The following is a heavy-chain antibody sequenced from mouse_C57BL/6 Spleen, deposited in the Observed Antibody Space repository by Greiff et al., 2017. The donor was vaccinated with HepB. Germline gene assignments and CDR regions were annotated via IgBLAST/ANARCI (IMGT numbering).Heavy chain of an antibody. J-gene: IGHJ4*01. CDR2: IDPSDSYT. CDR3: ARGGIYYGNYVGYYYAMDY. V-gene: IGHV1-69*01. D-gene: IGHD2-1*01. Sequence: QVQLKQPGAELVMPGASVKLSCKASGYTFTSYWMHWVKQRPGQGLEWIGEIDPSDSYTNYNQKFKGKSTLTVDKSSSTAYMQLSSLTSEDSAVYYCARGGIYYGNYVGYYYAMDYWGQGTSVTVSS. CDR1: GYTFTSYW.